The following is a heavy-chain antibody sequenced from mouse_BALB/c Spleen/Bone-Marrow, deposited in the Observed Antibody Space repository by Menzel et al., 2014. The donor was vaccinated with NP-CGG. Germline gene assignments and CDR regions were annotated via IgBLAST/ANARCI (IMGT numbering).Heavy chain of an antibody. CDR1: GFSFSNYG. CDR2: ISGDGRYT. J-gene: IGHJ3*01. Sequence: EVKLVESGGGLVKSGGSLKLSCAASGFSFSNYGMSWLRQTPEKRLEWVATISGDGRYTFYSDSVKGRFTISRDNAKNNLYLQLSGLRSEDTAVYYCARHAYYDQTEFSFVCWGQGTLVTVSA. CDR3: ARHAYYDQTEFSFVC. D-gene: IGHD2-4*01. V-gene: IGHV5-9-2*01.